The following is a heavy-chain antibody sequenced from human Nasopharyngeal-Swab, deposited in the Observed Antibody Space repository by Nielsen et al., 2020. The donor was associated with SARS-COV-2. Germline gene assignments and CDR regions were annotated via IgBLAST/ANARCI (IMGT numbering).Heavy chain of an antibody. CDR1: GFTFSSYG. J-gene: IGHJ6*02. Sequence: GSLRLSCAASGFTFSSYGMHWVRQAPGKGLEWVAVIWYDGSNKYYADSVKGRFTISRDNSKNTLYLQMNSLRAEDTAVYYCARDAGDYGMDVWGQGTTVTVSS. D-gene: IGHD1-14*01. CDR2: IWYDGSNK. V-gene: IGHV3-33*01. CDR3: ARDAGDYGMDV.